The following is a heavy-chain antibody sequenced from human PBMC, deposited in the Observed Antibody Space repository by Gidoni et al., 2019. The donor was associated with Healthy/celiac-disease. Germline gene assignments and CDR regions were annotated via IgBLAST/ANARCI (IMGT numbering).Heavy chain of an antibody. CDR2: ISYDGSNK. J-gene: IGHJ4*02. V-gene: IGHV3-30*18. Sequence: QVQLLEPGGGVVQPRCSLRLSYSASRFTFSSYGMHWVRQAPGKGLEWVAVISYDGSNKYYADSVKGRFTIARDNSKNTLYLQMNSLRAEDTAVYYCAKQAYCGGDCYPDYWGQGTLVTVSS. D-gene: IGHD2-21*02. CDR3: AKQAYCGGDCYPDY. CDR1: RFTFSSYG.